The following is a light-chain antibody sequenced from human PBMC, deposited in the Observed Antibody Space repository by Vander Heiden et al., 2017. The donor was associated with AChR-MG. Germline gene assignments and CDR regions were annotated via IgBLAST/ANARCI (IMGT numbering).Light chain of an antibody. CDR2: VNSDGTN. Sequence: QLLLTQSPSASASLGASVKVTCTLSSRHSDYAIAWHQQQPEKGPRYLMKVNSDGTNNKGDGVPDRFSGSSSGADRYLTISSVQSEDEADYYCQTWGAGTWVFGGGTKLTVL. CDR1: SRHSDYA. J-gene: IGLJ3*02. V-gene: IGLV4-69*01. CDR3: QTWGAGTWV.